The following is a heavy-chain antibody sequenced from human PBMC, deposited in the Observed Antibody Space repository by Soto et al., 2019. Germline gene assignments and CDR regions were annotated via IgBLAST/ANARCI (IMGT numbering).Heavy chain of an antibody. V-gene: IGHV4-39*01. Sequence: SETLSLTCTVSGGSISSSRYSWGWIRQPPGKGLEWIGSAHYSGSTYYNPSLKSRVTMSVDTSKNQFSLKLSSVTAADTAVYYCATRQGGSYNWFDPWGQGTLVPSPQ. CDR1: GGSISSSRYS. CDR2: AHYSGST. J-gene: IGHJ5*02. CDR3: ATRQGGSYNWFDP. D-gene: IGHD2-15*01.